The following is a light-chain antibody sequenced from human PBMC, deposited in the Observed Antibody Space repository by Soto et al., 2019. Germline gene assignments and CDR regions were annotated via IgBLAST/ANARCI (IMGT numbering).Light chain of an antibody. CDR2: AVR. V-gene: IGLV2-14*01. J-gene: IGLJ3*02. CDR3: NSYTSSSNLV. Sequence: QSALTQPASVSGSPGQSITISCTGTSSDVGGYNYVSWYQQHPGKAPKLLIYAVRNRPSVVSNRFSGSKSGNTASLTISGLQAEDEADYYCNSYTSSSNLVFGGGTKVTVL. CDR1: SSDVGGYNY.